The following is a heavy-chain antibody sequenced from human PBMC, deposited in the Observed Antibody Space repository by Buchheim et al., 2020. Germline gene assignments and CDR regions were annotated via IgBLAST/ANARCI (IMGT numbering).Heavy chain of an antibody. V-gene: IGHV1-69*08. CDR1: GGSFGPFT. J-gene: IGHJ4*02. Sequence: VQLVQSGPEVKSPGSSVKVSCTTSGGSFGPFTLNWVRLSPGQGLEWLGGITPVTGSATYTKRFQGRLTIGADMSTDTVYMEMRRLTSDDTAVYYCARDPDSFCRDEECRIFYFNLWGQGTL. CDR3: ARDPDSFCRDEECRIFYFNL. CDR2: ITPVTGSA. D-gene: IGHD3-3*02.